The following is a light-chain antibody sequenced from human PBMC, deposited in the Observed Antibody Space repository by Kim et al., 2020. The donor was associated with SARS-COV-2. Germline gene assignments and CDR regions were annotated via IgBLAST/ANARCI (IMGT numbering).Light chain of an antibody. Sequence: QSVLTQPPSVSGAPGQRVTISCTGSSSNIGAGFDVHWYQQLPGTTPKLLIYGNNNRPSGVPDRFSGSKSGTSASLAITGLQAEDEADYYCQSYDSSLSCLVFGGGTQLTVL. CDR3: QSYDSSLSCLV. J-gene: IGLJ2*01. CDR1: SSNIGAGFD. CDR2: GNN. V-gene: IGLV1-40*01.